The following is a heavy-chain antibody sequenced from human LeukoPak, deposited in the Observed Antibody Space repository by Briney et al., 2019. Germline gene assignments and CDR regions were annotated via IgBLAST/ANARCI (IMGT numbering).Heavy chain of an antibody. V-gene: IGHV3-21*01. CDR3: ARRLYYDSSGYYNTAFDY. Sequence: GGSLRLSCAASGFTFSSYAMNWVRQAPGKGLEWVSSISSSSSYIYYADSVKGRFTISRDNAKNSLYLQMNSLRAEDTAVYYCARRLYYDSSGYYNTAFDYWGQGTLVTVSS. D-gene: IGHD3-22*01. CDR2: ISSSSSYI. J-gene: IGHJ4*02. CDR1: GFTFSSYA.